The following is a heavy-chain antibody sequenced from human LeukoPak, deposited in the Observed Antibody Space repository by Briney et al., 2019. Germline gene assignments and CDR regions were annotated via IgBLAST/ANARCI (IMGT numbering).Heavy chain of an antibody. V-gene: IGHV3-49*03. CDR2: IRSKAYGGTI. D-gene: IGHD3-10*01. J-gene: IGHJ4*02. CDR3: TRGWRGVDY. CDR1: GFTFGDYA. Sequence: GGSLRLSCTASGFTFGDYAMGWFRQAPGKGLEWVGFIRSKAYGGTIEYAASVKGRFTISRDDSKSIAYLQMNSLKTEDTAVYYCTRGWRGVDYWGQGTLVTVSS.